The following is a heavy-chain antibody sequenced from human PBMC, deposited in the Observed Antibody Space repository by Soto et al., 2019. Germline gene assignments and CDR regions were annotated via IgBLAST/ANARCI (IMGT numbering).Heavy chain of an antibody. J-gene: IGHJ4*02. CDR3: LRVSSKWNYDCLDY. V-gene: IGHV2-5*02. D-gene: IGHD1-7*01. CDR2: IYWDDDK. CDR1: GFSLSTSGVG. Sequence: SGPTLVNPTQTLTLTCTFSGFSLSTSGVGVGWIRQPPGKALEWLALIYWDDDKRYSPSLKSRLTITKDTSKNQVVLTMTNMDPVDTATYYCLRVSSKWNYDCLDYWGQGTLVTCSS.